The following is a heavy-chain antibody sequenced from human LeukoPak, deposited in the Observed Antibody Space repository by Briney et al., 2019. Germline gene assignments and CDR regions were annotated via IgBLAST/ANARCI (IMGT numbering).Heavy chain of an antibody. D-gene: IGHD6-19*01. CDR1: GFTFSSYG. CDR2: IWYDGSNK. V-gene: IGHV3-33*01. CDR3: ARERRAPYSSGWYGPNDALDI. Sequence: QSGRSLRLSCAASGFTFSSYGMHWVRQAPGKGLEWVAVIWYDGSNKYYADSVKGRFTISRDNSKNTLYLQMNSLRAEDTAVYYCARERRAPYSSGWYGPNDALDIWGQGTMVTVSS. J-gene: IGHJ3*02.